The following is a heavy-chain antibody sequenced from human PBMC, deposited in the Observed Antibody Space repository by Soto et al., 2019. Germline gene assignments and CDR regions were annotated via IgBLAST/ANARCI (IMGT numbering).Heavy chain of an antibody. J-gene: IGHJ4*02. V-gene: IGHV4-31*03. CDR2: IYYSGRT. CDR1: GASINSGGYF. CDR3: AKDRGGSGWPEFDC. D-gene: IGHD6-19*01. Sequence: SETLSLTCTVSGASINSGGYFYSWIRQHPGKGLEWIGNIYYSGRTYYNPSLESRVAISVDTSQNQFTLKVSSVTAADTAMYYCAKDRGGSGWPEFDCWGQGTQVTVSS.